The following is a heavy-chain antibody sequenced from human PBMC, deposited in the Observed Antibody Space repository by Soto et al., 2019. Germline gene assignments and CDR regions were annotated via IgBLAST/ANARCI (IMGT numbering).Heavy chain of an antibody. CDR1: GFTFSSYA. D-gene: IGHD2-2*02. CDR3: AKGACSSTSCYRWFDY. V-gene: IGHV3-23*01. Sequence: GGSLRLSCAASGFTFSSYAMSWVRQAPGKGLEWVSAISGSGGSTYYADSVKGRFTISRDNSKNTLYLQMNSLRAEDTVVYYCAKGACSSTSCYRWFDYWGQGTLVTVSS. CDR2: ISGSGGST. J-gene: IGHJ4*02.